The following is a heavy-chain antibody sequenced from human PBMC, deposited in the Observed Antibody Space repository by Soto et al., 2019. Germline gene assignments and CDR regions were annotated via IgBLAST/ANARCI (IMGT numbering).Heavy chain of an antibody. D-gene: IGHD5-18*01. CDR3: AKDLRRGYNYMYLGHYSYYGMDV. CDR1: RFSFSAYA. V-gene: IGHV3-23*01. Sequence: GGSLRLSCAASRFSFSAYAMSWVRQAPGKGLDWVSGISGSGDTTYYANSVKGRFTISRDNSKNTLYLEMNSLRAEDTAVYYCAKDLRRGYNYMYLGHYSYYGMDVWGQGTTVTVSS. J-gene: IGHJ6*02. CDR2: ISGSGDTT.